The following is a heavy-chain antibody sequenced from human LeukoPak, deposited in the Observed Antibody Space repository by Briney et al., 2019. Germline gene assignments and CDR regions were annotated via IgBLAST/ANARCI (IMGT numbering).Heavy chain of an antibody. J-gene: IGHJ4*02. CDR2: VNLQGST. V-gene: IGHV4-4*02. Sequence: SGTLSLTCGVPGGSITNTNYWTWVRQPPGKGLEWIGEVNLQGSTNYNPSLMGRVAISVDTSENHISLQLTSVTAADTAVYYCARHEVGGSYEFSPFDYWGQGTLVTVSS. CDR1: GGSITNTNY. D-gene: IGHD1-26*01. CDR3: ARHEVGGSYEFSPFDY.